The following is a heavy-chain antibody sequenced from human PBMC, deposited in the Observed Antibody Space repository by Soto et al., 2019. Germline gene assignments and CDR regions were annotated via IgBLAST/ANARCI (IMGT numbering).Heavy chain of an antibody. J-gene: IGHJ4*02. CDR1: GGTFSSYA. Sequence: QVQLVQSGAEVKKPGSSVTVSCKASGGTFSSYAISWVRQAPGQGLEWMGGIIPIFGTANYAQKFQGRVTITADESTSTAYMELSSLRSEDTAVYYCAREGDYGDYAGFDYWGQGTLVTVSS. V-gene: IGHV1-69*01. CDR3: AREGDYGDYAGFDY. D-gene: IGHD4-17*01. CDR2: IIPIFGTA.